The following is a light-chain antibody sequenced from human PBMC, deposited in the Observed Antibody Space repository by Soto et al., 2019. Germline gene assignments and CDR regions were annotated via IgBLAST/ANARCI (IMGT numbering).Light chain of an antibody. CDR2: EDT. Sequence: QSALTQPASVAGSPGQSIAISCTGTSSDVGSYNLVSWYQQHPGKAPKLMIYEDTKRPSGVSDRFSGSKSGNTASLTISGLQAEDEDDYYRCSPATSSTSVIATGTKVXVL. J-gene: IGLJ1*01. CDR1: SSDVGSYNL. V-gene: IGLV2-23*01. CDR3: CSPATSSTSV.